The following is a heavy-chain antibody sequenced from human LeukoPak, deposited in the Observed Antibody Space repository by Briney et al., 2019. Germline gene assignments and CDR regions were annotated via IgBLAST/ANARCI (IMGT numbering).Heavy chain of an antibody. CDR3: AREEVVVVAATVGHYFDY. J-gene: IGHJ4*02. D-gene: IGHD2-15*01. CDR1: GGTFSSYA. CDR2: IIPIFGIA. Sequence: SVKVSCKASGGTFSSYAISWVRQAPGQGLGWMGRIIPIFGIANYAQKFQGRVTITADKSTSTAYMELSSLRSEDTAVYYCAREEVVVVAATVGHYFDYWGQGTLVTVSS. V-gene: IGHV1-69*04.